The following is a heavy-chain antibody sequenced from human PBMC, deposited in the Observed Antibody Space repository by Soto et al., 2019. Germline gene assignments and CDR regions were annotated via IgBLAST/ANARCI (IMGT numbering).Heavy chain of an antibody. J-gene: IGHJ4*02. CDR1: GFTFSSYG. Sequence: EVQLVESGGGLVQPGGSLRLSCAASGFTFSSYGMNWVRQAPGKGLEWVSYISSSSTIIYYADSVKGRFTIFRDNAKNSLYLQLNSLRDEDTALYYCARSPYYYDSSNYYGYWGQGTLVTVSS. V-gene: IGHV3-48*02. D-gene: IGHD3-22*01. CDR3: ARSPYYYDSSNYYGY. CDR2: ISSSSTII.